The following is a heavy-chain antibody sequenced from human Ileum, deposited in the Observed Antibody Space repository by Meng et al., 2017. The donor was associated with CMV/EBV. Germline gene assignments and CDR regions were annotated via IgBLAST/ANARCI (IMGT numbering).Heavy chain of an antibody. D-gene: IGHD3-16*01. Sequence: CKASGYPFTSYDINWVRQAAGQGLEWMAWMNPNSGYTGYAQKFQGRVTITRNISISAAYMDLSGLTSDDTAVYYCAISAVGGGLGFWGQGTLVTVSS. J-gene: IGHJ4*02. CDR1: GYPFTSYD. CDR2: MNPNSGYT. CDR3: AISAVGGGLGF. V-gene: IGHV1-8*03.